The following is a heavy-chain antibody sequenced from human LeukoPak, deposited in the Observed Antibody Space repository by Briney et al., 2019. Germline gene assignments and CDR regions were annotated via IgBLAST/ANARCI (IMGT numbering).Heavy chain of an antibody. D-gene: IGHD6-13*01. CDR3: ATGYSSTWYYFDY. J-gene: IGHJ4*02. CDR2: IYHSGST. Sequence: SETLSLTCTVSGDSISSYHWSWIRQPPGKGLEWIGYIYHSGSTNYNPSLKSRVTISADTSKDQFSLKLASVTAADTAVYYCATGYSSTWYYFDYWGQGTLVTVSS. V-gene: IGHV4-59*01. CDR1: GDSISSYH.